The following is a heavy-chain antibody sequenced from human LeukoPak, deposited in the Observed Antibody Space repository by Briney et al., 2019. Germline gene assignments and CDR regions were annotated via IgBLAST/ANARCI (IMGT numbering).Heavy chain of an antibody. Sequence: GGSLRLSCAASGFTFSSYWMSWVRQAPGKGLEWVANINQDGSEKYYVDSVKGRFTISRDNAKNSLYLQMNSLRAEDTAVYYCARDRPAARPDYWGQGTLVTVSS. J-gene: IGHJ4*02. V-gene: IGHV3-7*01. CDR2: INQDGSEK. CDR1: GFTFSSYW. D-gene: IGHD6-6*01. CDR3: ARDRPAARPDY.